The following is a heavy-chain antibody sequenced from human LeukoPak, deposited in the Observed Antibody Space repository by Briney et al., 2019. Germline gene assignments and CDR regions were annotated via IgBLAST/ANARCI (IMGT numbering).Heavy chain of an antibody. J-gene: IGHJ4*02. CDR3: AEEGVGATYFDY. CDR1: GFTFSSYG. Sequence: GGSLRLSCAASGFTFSSYGMHWVRQAPGKGLEWVAVISYDGSNKYYADSVKGRFTISRDNSKSTLYLQMNSLRAEDTAVYYCAEEGVGATYFDYWGQGTLVTVSS. D-gene: IGHD1-26*01. CDR2: ISYDGSNK. V-gene: IGHV3-30*18.